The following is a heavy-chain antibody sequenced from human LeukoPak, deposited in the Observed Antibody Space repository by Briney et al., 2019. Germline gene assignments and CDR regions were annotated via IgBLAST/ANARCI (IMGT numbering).Heavy chain of an antibody. CDR2: IRSDGSNK. CDR3: AKGSAIQLWSSFDY. D-gene: IGHD5-18*01. Sequence: PGGSLRLSCAASGFIFSSYGMPWVRQAPGKGLEWVAYIRSDGSNKDYADSVKGRFTISRDNSKNTLFLQMNSLRPEDTAVFYCAKGSAIQLWSSFDYWGQGSLVTVSS. CDR1: GFIFSSYG. J-gene: IGHJ4*02. V-gene: IGHV3-30*02.